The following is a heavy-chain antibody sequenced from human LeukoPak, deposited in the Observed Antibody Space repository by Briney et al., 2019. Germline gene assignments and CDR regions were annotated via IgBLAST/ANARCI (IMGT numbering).Heavy chain of an antibody. CDR2: IDPNGGST. D-gene: IGHD4-11*01. Sequence: GASVKVSCKASGYTFTTYYIHWVRQAPGQGPEWMGIIDPNGGSTSYAQKFQGRVTMTRDTSTSTVYMELSSLRSEDTAVYYCARGGSNYHYMDVWGKGTTVTVS. CDR3: ARGGSNYHYMDV. V-gene: IGHV1-46*01. J-gene: IGHJ6*03. CDR1: GYTFTTYY.